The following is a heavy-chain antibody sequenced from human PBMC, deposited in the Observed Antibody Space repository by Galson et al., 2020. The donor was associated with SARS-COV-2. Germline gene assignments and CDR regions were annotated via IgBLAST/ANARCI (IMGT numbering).Heavy chain of an antibody. CDR2: ISNTDTTI. D-gene: IGHD2-15*01. CDR3: SRDIYCSGGNCHAYGMDV. CDR1: GFTFSDYY. V-gene: IGHV3-11*01. J-gene: IGHJ6*02. Sequence: GGSLRLSCAASGFTFSDYYMSWIRQAPGKGLEWVSYISNTDTTIYYADSVRGRFTISRDNAKNSLYLQMNSLRVEDTAVYYCSRDIYCSGGNCHAYGMDVWGQGTTVTVSS.